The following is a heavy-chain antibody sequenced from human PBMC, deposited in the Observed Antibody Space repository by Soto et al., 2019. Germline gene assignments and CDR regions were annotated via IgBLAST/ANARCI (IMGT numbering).Heavy chain of an antibody. V-gene: IGHV3-30*18. CDR1: GFTFSSYA. CDR3: AKALGELSPESYDY. CDR2: ISYDGSDK. Sequence: QVQLVESGGGVVQPGRSLRLSCAASGFTFSSYAMHWVRQAPGKGLEWVAVISYDGSDKYYADSVKGRFTISRDNSKTTLNLQMNSLRADDTAVYYCAKALGELSPESYDYWGQGTLITVSX. J-gene: IGHJ4*02. D-gene: IGHD3-16*02.